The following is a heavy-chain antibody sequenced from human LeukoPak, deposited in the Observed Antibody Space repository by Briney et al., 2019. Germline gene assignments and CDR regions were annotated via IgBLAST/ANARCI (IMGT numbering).Heavy chain of an antibody. D-gene: IGHD2-21*02. CDR1: GSSISGYS. V-gene: IGHV4-59*08. J-gene: IGHJ3*02. CDR2: AFSTGST. CDR3: ARRSVVTAITFDTFDI. Sequence: SETLSLTCTVSGSSISGYSWNWIRQLPGMELERIGYAFSTGSTNYNPSLRGRVIISLDTSKNQFSLELSSVTAADTALYYCARRSVVTAITFDTFDIWGQGAMVTVSS.